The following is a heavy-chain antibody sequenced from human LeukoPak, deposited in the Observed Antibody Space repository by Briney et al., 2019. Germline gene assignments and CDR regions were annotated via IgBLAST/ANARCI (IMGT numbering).Heavy chain of an antibody. V-gene: IGHV4-59*01. CDR1: GGSISSYY. Sequence: SSETLSLTCTVSGGSISSYYWSWIRQPPGKGLEWIGYIYYSGSTNYNPSLKSRVTISVDTSKNQFSLQLSSVTAADTAVYYCARGRITIFGVVIPDAFDIWGQGTMVTVSS. CDR3: ARGRITIFGVVIPDAFDI. D-gene: IGHD3-3*01. J-gene: IGHJ3*02. CDR2: IYYSGST.